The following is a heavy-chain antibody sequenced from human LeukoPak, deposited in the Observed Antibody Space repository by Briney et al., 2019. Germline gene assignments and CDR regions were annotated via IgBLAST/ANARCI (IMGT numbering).Heavy chain of an antibody. D-gene: IGHD6-13*01. V-gene: IGHV3-48*01. CDR2: ISGSSSTI. J-gene: IGHJ4*02. Sequence: PGGSLRLSCAASGFTFSSYSMNWVRQAPGKGLEWGSYISGSSSTIYYADSVKGRFTISRDNGKNTLYLQMNSLRAEDTAVYYCAKRSRIAPGGGQGTLVTVSS. CDR3: AKRSRIAPG. CDR1: GFTFSSYS.